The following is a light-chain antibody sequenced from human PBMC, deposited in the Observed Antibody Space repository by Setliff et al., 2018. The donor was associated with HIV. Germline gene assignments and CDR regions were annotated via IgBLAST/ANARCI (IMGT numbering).Light chain of an antibody. Sequence: QSVLPQPASVSGSPGQSITITCTGTNSDVGGYNYLSWFVQEPGKAPKLIMYNFSSRPSGISNRFSGSKSGNTASLTISGLRAEDEGDYFCTSYTSSDTYVFGTGTKVTVL. CDR2: NFS. CDR3: TSYTSSDTYV. CDR1: NSDVGGYNY. J-gene: IGLJ1*01. V-gene: IGLV2-14*03.